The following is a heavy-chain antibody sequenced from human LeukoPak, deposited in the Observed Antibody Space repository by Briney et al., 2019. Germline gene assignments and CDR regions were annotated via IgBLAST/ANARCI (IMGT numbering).Heavy chain of an antibody. CDR3: ARLYYDSSGYYYYLDY. D-gene: IGHD3-22*01. V-gene: IGHV4-59*08. J-gene: IGHJ4*02. Sequence: SETLSLTCTVSGGSISSYYWSWIRQPPGKGLEWIGYIYYSGSTNYNPSLKSRVTISVDTSKNQFSLKLSSVTAADTAVYYCARLYYDSSGYYYYLDYWGQGTLVTVSS. CDR2: IYYSGST. CDR1: GGSISSYY.